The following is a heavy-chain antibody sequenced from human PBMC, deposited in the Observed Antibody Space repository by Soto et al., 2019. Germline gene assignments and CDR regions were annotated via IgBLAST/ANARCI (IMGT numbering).Heavy chain of an antibody. D-gene: IGHD3-10*01. CDR1: GYTFSSYA. Sequence: GASVKVSCKASGYTFSSYAISWVRQAPGQGLEWMGWINAGNGNTKYSQKFQGRVTITRDTSASTAYMELSSLTSEDTAVYYCARGIWTMTRGAYYFDNWGQGTLVTVSS. CDR3: ARGIWTMTRGAYYFDN. V-gene: IGHV1-3*01. J-gene: IGHJ4*02. CDR2: INAGNGNT.